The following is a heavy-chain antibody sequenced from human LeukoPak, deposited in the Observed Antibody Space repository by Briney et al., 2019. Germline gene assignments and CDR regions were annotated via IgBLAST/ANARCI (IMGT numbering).Heavy chain of an antibody. V-gene: IGHV3-48*01. D-gene: IGHD3-3*01. Sequence: GGSLRLSCAASGFTFSSYSMNWVRQAPGKGLEWVSYISSSSSTIYYADSVKGRFTISRDNAKNSLYLQTNSLRAEDTAVYYCARSYDFWSGYQSYHYYYMDVWGKGTTVTVSS. CDR3: ARSYDFWSGYQSYHYYYMDV. CDR2: ISSSSSTI. CDR1: GFTFSSYS. J-gene: IGHJ6*03.